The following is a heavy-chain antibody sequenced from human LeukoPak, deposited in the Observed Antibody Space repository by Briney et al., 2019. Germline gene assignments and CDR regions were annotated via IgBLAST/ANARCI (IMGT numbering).Heavy chain of an antibody. Sequence: GESLKISCKGSGYSFTNYWIGWVRQMPGKRLEWMGIIYPGDSDTRYSPSFQSQVTISADKSLSTAYLQWSSLKASDTAMYYCARHWGLGYYGSGSYYPWFDPWGQGTLVTVSS. V-gene: IGHV5-51*01. D-gene: IGHD3-10*01. CDR1: GYSFTNYW. CDR3: ARHWGLGYYGSGSYYPWFDP. J-gene: IGHJ5*02. CDR2: IYPGDSDT.